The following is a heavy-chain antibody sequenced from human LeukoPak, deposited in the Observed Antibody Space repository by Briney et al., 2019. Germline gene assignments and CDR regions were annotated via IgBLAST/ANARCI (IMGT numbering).Heavy chain of an antibody. CDR3: AKEGRTWVSFDY. CDR2: ISSSGSTI. Sequence: GGSLRLSCAASGFTFSDYYMSWIRQAPGKGLEWVSYISSSGSTIYYADSVTGRFTISRDNAKNSLYLQMNSLRAEDTAVYYCAKEGRTWVSFDYWGQGTLVTVSS. V-gene: IGHV3-11*01. J-gene: IGHJ4*02. D-gene: IGHD6-13*01. CDR1: GFTFSDYY.